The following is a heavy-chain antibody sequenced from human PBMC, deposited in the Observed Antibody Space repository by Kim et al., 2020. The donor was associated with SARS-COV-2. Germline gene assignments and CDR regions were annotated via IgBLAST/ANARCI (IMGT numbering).Heavy chain of an antibody. D-gene: IGHD3-10*01. CDR2: INHSGST. CDR1: GGSFSGYY. CDR3: ARVRGTPRYYYYYGMDV. V-gene: IGHV4-34*01. Sequence: SETLSLTCAVYGGSFSGYYWSWIRQPPGKGLEWIGEINHSGSTNYNPSLKSRVTISVDTSKNQFSLKLSSVTAADTAVYYCARVRGTPRYYYYYGMDVWG. J-gene: IGHJ6*01.